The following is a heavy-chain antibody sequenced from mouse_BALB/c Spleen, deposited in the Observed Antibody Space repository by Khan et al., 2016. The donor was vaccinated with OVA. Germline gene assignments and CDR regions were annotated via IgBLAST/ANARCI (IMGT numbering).Heavy chain of an antibody. J-gene: IGHJ2*01. V-gene: IGHV3-2*02. CDR1: GYSITSGYG. CDR3: ARTARIKY. CDR2: ISYSGST. D-gene: IGHD1-2*01. Sequence: EVQLQESGPGLVKPSQSLSLTCTVAGYSITSGYGWNWIRQFPGNKLEWMGYISYSGSTNYNPSLKSRISITRDTSKNQFCLQLNSVTTEDTATYYCARTARIKYWGQGTTLTVSS.